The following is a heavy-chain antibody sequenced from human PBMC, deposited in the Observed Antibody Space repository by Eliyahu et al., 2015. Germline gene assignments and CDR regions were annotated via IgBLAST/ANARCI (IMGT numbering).Heavy chain of an antibody. J-gene: IGHJ4*02. CDR3: ARGGRRRYAKDTAMVSDFDY. V-gene: IGHV3-30-3*01. Sequence: QVQLVESGGGVVQPGRSLRLSCAASGFXFXSYXMHWVRQAPGKGVGWGAVISYDGSNKYYADSVKGRFTISRDNSKNTLYLQMNSLRAEDTAVYYCARGGRRRYAKDTAMVSDFDYWGQGTLVTVSS. CDR2: ISYDGSNK. CDR1: GFXFXSYX. D-gene: IGHD5-18*01.